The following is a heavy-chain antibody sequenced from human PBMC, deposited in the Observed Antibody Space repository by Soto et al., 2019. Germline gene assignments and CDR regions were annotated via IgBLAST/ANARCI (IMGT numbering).Heavy chain of an antibody. CDR1: GDSISPYS. D-gene: IGHD5-18*01. J-gene: IGHJ6*04. CDR3: ARGGKTALAYYFYGRDV. V-gene: IGHV4-59*01. CDR2: ISYRGGP. Sequence: QVQLQESGPGLVKPSETLSLTCTVSGDSISPYSWTWIRQTPGQGLEWIGYISYRGGPSYNPSLTGHVTVSVDTSKTQFSLRLSSVTAADTDTYYCARGGKTALAYYFYGRDVWGEGTTVTVSS.